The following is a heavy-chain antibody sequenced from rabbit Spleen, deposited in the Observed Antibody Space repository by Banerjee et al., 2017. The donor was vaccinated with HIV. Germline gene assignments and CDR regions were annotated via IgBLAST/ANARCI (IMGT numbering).Heavy chain of an antibody. CDR2: IDVHKSATT. V-gene: IGHV1S45*01. CDR3: ARDSGSGPYIDGYFNL. Sequence: QEQLVESGGDLVKPGASLTLTCKASGLDFSTSYWMCWVRQAPGKGLEWIACIDVHKSATTYYETWAKGRFTISKTSSTTVTLQMTSVTAADTATYFCARDSGSGPYIDGYFNLWGPGTLVTVS. CDR1: GLDFSTSYW. D-gene: IGHD1-1*01. J-gene: IGHJ4*01.